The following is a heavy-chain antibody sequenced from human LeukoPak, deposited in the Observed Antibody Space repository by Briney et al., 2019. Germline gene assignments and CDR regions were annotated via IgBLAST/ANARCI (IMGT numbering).Heavy chain of an antibody. V-gene: IGHV3-30-3*01. CDR1: GFTFSSYA. CDR3: ARVRDIVVVVAAGLVKGGGPIRY. J-gene: IGHJ4*02. D-gene: IGHD2-15*01. Sequence: GGSLRPSCAASGFTFSSYAMHWVRQAPGKGLEWVAVISYDGSNKYYADSVKGRFTISRDNSKNTLYLQMNSLRAEDTAVYYCARVRDIVVVVAAGLVKGGGPIRYWGQGTLVTVSS. CDR2: ISYDGSNK.